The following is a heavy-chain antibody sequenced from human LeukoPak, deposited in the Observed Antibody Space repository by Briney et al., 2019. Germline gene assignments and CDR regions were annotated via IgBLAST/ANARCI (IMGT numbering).Heavy chain of an antibody. CDR3: ARGGAVTTFGFDY. V-gene: IGHV1-2*02. J-gene: IGHJ4*02. Sequence: ASVKVSCKTSGYTFTAYYMHWVRQAPGQGLEWMGWINPNTGGTNYAQKFQGRVTMTRNTSISTAYMELSSLRSEDTAVYYCARGGAVTTFGFDYWGQGTLVTVSS. CDR2: INPNTGGT. CDR1: GYTFTAYY. D-gene: IGHD4-17*01.